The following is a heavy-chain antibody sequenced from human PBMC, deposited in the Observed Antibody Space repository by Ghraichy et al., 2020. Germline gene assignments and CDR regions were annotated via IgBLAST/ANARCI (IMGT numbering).Heavy chain of an antibody. CDR1: GFTFSSYA. CDR2: ISGSGGST. D-gene: IGHD2-2*01. CDR3: AKGRGCSSTSCYSGSYWYFDL. V-gene: IGHV3-23*01. J-gene: IGHJ2*01. Sequence: GGSLRLSCAASGFTFSSYAMSWVRQAPGKGLEWVSAISGSGGSTYYADSVKGRFTISRDNSKNTLYLQMNSLRAEDTAVYYCAKGRGCSSTSCYSGSYWYFDLWGRGTLVTVSS.